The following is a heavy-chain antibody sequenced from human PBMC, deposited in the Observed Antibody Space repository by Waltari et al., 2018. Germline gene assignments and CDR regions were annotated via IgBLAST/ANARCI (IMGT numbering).Heavy chain of an antibody. CDR3: VRDDSTGHYYFDY. D-gene: IGHD3-22*01. CDR1: GFPFTNYW. J-gene: IGHJ4*02. CDR2: MNEDGSEK. Sequence: EVQLVESGGDLVQPGGFLRLFCAASGFPFTNYWRSWVRHAPGKGLGRVANMNEDGSEKYYVDSVEGRFTISRDNAKNSLYLQMNSLRAEDTAVYYCVRDDSTGHYYFDYWGQGTLVTVSS. V-gene: IGHV3-7*03.